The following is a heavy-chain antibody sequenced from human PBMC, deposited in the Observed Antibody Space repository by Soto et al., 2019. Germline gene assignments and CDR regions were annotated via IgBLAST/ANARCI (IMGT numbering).Heavy chain of an antibody. CDR3: AKFFVEPGSNGGWLWSFQY. V-gene: IGHV3-23*01. J-gene: IGHJ4*02. D-gene: IGHD6-19*01. Sequence: EVQLLESGGGLVQPGRSLRLSCAASGFTFSNYAMSWVRQAPGQGLDWVSAISGSGGTTYYADSVKGRFTISRDNSKNTLFLQMNSLRAEDAAVYYCAKFFVEPGSNGGWLWSFQYWGQGTLVTVSS. CDR2: ISGSGGTT. CDR1: GFTFSNYA.